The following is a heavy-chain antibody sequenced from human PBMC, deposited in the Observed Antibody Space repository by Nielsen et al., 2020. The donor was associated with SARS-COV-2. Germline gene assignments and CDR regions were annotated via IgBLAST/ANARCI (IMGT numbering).Heavy chain of an antibody. J-gene: IGHJ4*02. CDR3: ATASSGYYPDY. CDR1: GYSFTSYW. V-gene: IGHV5-51*01. Sequence: GSLRLSCKGSGYSFTSYWIGWVRQMPGKGLEWMGIIYPGDSDTRYSPSFQGQVTISADKSISTAYLQWSSLKASDTAMYYCATASSGYYPDYWGQGTLVTVSS. CDR2: IYPGDSDT. D-gene: IGHD3-22*01.